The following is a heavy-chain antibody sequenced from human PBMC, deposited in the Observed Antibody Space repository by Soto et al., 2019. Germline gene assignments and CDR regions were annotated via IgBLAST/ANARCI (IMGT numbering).Heavy chain of an antibody. J-gene: IGHJ4*02. V-gene: IGHV1-69*02. Sequence: QVQLVQSGAEVKKPGSSVKVSCKASGGTFSSYTISWLRQAPGQGLEWRGRIIPILGRENSAQKFQGRVTITADKSTSTAYMELSSLRSEDTAVYYCARGRGYSGYDDYDSSGYYESYFDYWGQGTLVTVSS. CDR2: IIPILGRE. D-gene: IGHD3-22*01. CDR1: GGTFSSYT. CDR3: ARGRGYSGYDDYDSSGYYESYFDY.